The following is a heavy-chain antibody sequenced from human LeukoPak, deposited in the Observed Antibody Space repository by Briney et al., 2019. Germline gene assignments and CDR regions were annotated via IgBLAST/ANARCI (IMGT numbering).Heavy chain of an antibody. CDR3: VKDRGGSPFYGMDV. Sequence: GGSLRLSCAASGFTFSSYAMSWVRQAPGKGLEWVSTISGSGGDGTYYADSVKGRFTISRDNSKNTLYLPMNSLRAEDTAVYYCVKDRGGSPFYGMDVWGQGTTVTVSS. D-gene: IGHD1-26*01. CDR2: ISGSGGDGT. V-gene: IGHV3-23*01. CDR1: GFTFSSYA. J-gene: IGHJ6*02.